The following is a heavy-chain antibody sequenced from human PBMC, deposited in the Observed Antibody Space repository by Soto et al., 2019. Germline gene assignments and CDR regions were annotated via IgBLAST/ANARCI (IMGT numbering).Heavy chain of an antibody. CDR3: AKEVQELLRYFDWSHQSAPDY. Sequence: PGGSLRLSCAASGFTFSSYGMHWVRQAPGKGLEWVAVISYDGSNKYYADSVKGRFTISRDNSKNTLYLQMNSLRAEDTAVYYCAKEVQELLRYFDWSHQSAPDYWGQGTLVTVSS. J-gene: IGHJ4*02. CDR2: ISYDGSNK. D-gene: IGHD3-9*01. CDR1: GFTFSSYG. V-gene: IGHV3-30*18.